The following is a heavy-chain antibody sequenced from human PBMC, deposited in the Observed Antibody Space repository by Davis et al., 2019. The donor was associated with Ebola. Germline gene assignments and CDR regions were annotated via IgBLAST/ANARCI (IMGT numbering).Heavy chain of an antibody. CDR2: ISAYNGNT. CDR3: ARDEFGTKLWFGELLHFDY. Sequence: AVSVKVSCKASGYTFTSYGISWVRQAPGQGLEWMGWISAYNGNTNYAQKLQGRVTMTTDTSTSTAYMELRSLRSDDTAVYYCARDEFGTKLWFGELLHFDYWGQGTLVTVSS. J-gene: IGHJ4*02. D-gene: IGHD3-10*01. V-gene: IGHV1-18*04. CDR1: GYTFTSYG.